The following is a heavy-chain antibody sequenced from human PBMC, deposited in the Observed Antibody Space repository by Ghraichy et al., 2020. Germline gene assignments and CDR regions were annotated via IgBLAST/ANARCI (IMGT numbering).Heavy chain of an antibody. D-gene: IGHD4-17*01. CDR1: GITFRNYV. CDR3: ARGTRSDAFDI. Sequence: GGSLRLSCETSGITFRNYVINWVRQAPGKGLEWVSAIGGSGVTTYYADSVKGRFTISRDNSKNTLYLQMNSLRAEDTALYYCARGTRSDAFDIWGQGIMVTVSS. J-gene: IGHJ3*02. V-gene: IGHV3-23*01. CDR2: IGGSGVTT.